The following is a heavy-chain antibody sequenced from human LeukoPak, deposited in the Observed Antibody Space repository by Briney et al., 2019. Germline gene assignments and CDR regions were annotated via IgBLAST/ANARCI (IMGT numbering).Heavy chain of an antibody. CDR1: GGSFSGYY. CDR2: INHSGST. D-gene: IGHD1-26*01. CDR3: ARGPTTPLGATTDY. J-gene: IGHJ4*02. V-gene: IGHV4-34*01. Sequence: SETLSLTCAVYGGSFSGYYWSWIRQPPGKGLEWIGEINHSGSTNYNPSLKSRVTTSVDTSKNQFSLKLSSVTAADTAVYYCARGPTTPLGATTDYWGQGTLVTVSS.